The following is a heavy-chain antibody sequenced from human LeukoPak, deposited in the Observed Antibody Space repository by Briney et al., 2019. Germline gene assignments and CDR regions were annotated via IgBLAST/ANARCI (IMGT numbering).Heavy chain of an antibody. Sequence: GGSLRLYCAASGFTFSGHWMHWVRQAPGKGLVWVSRIDSDGSTTSYADSVKGRFTISRDNAKNTLYLQMNSLRVEDTAVYYCARGRIAVAGTFDYWGQGTLVTVSS. D-gene: IGHD6-19*01. J-gene: IGHJ4*02. V-gene: IGHV3-74*01. CDR3: ARGRIAVAGTFDY. CDR1: GFTFSGHW. CDR2: IDSDGSTT.